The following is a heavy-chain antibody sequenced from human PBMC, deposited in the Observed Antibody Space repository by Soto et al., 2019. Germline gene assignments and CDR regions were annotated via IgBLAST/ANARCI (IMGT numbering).Heavy chain of an antibody. CDR3: AKVPPSYYDFWSGYRNYYYYYYGMDV. D-gene: IGHD3-3*01. J-gene: IGHJ6*02. CDR1: GFTFSSYG. CDR2: ISYDGSNK. V-gene: IGHV3-30*18. Sequence: GGSLRLSCAASGFTFSSYGMHWVRQAPGKGLEWVAVISYDGSNKYYADSVKGRFTISRDNSKNTLYLQMNSLRAEDTAVYYCAKVPPSYYDFWSGYRNYYYYYYGMDVWGQGTTVTVSS.